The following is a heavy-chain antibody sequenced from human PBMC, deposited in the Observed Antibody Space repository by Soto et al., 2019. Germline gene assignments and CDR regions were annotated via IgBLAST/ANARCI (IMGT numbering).Heavy chain of an antibody. D-gene: IGHD6-13*01. CDR1: GYTFTSYG. Sequence: GASVKVSCKASGYTFTSYGISWVRQAPGQGLEWMGWISAYNGNTNYAQKLQGRVTMTTDTSTSTAFMELRSLRSDDTAVYYCARAGAAAGTVYYYYYMDVWGKGTKVTVSS. CDR2: ISAYNGNT. CDR3: ARAGAAAGTVYYYYYMDV. J-gene: IGHJ6*03. V-gene: IGHV1-18*01.